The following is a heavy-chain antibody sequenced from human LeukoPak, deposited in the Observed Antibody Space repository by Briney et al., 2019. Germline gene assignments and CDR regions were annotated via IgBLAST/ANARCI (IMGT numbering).Heavy chain of an antibody. D-gene: IGHD4-17*01. J-gene: IGHJ5*02. CDR2: IRYDGSNK. CDR3: AKDLYDYGDDNWFDP. CDR1: GFTSSSYG. Sequence: PGGSLRLSCAASGFTSSSYGMHWVRQAPGKGLEWAAFIRYDGSNKYYADSVKGRFTISRDNSKNTLYLQMNSLRAEDTAVYYCAKDLYDYGDDNWFDPWGQGTLVTVSS. V-gene: IGHV3-30*02.